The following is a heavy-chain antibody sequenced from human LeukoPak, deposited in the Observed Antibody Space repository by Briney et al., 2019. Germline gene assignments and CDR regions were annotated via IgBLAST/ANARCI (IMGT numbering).Heavy chain of an antibody. CDR2: IYYSGST. CDR3: ARPCYDGAGAYAFGV. Sequence: SETLSLTCTVSGGSISSYYWSWIRQPPGKGLEWIGYIYYSGSTNYNPSLKSRVTISVDTSKNQFSLKLSSVTAADTAVYYCARPCYDGAGAYAFGVWGQGTLVTVSS. J-gene: IGHJ3*01. V-gene: IGHV4-59*08. D-gene: IGHD4/OR15-4a*01. CDR1: GGSISSYY.